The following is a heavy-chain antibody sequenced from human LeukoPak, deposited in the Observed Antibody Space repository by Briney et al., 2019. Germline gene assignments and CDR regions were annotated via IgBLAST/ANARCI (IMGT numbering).Heavy chain of an antibody. D-gene: IGHD3-3*01. V-gene: IGHV3-48*01. CDR1: GFTFSHYN. Sequence: GGSLRLSCAASGFTFSHYNMNWVRQAPGKGLEWVSYISSTSNTIYYADSVKGRFTITRDNAKNSLYLQMNSLRAEDTAVYYCASKATSLGYDFSWGQGTLVTVSS. CDR2: ISSTSNTI. CDR3: ASKATSLGYDFS. J-gene: IGHJ5*02.